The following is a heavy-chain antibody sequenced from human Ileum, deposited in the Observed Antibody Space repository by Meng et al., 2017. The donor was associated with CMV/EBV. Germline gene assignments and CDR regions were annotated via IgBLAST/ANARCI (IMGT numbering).Heavy chain of an antibody. Sequence: QVQLQGSGPGLVKPSATLVLPCSASGASIRSYCWSWIRQPAGKGLEWIGRFTARGNTNYNPSLKSRVTMSLDTSLNQFSLRLNSVTAADTAVYYCARDVIRDDTGSWFDPWGQGTLVTVSS. D-gene: IGHD3-9*01. CDR2: FTARGNT. CDR3: ARDVIRDDTGSWFDP. J-gene: IGHJ5*02. V-gene: IGHV4-4*07. CDR1: GASIRSYC.